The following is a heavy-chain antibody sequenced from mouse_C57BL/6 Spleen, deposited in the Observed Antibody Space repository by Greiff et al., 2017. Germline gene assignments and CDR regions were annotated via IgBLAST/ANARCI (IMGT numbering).Heavy chain of an antibody. V-gene: IGHV1-82*01. J-gene: IGHJ3*01. CDR1: GYAFSSSW. D-gene: IGHD1-1*01. CDR2: IYPGDGDT. CDR3: ATYYYGSSPRFAY. Sequence: VQLQQSGPELVKPGASVKISCKASGYAFSSSWMNWVKQRPGKGLEWIGRIYPGDGDTNYNGKFKGKATLTADKSSSTAYMQRSSLTSEDSAVYFCATYYYGSSPRFAYWGQGTLVTVSA.